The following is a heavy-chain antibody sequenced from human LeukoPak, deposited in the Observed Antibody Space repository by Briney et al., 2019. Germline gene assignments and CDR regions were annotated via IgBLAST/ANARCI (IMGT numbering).Heavy chain of an antibody. CDR2: ISGSGGST. Sequence: PGGSLRLSCEASGFTFSSYAMSWVRQAPGKGLEWVSAISGSGGSTYYADSVKGRFTISRDNSKNTLYLQMNSLRAEDTAVYYCAKDRSSGLPQLVYFDYWGQGTLVTVSS. D-gene: IGHD3-22*01. CDR1: GFTFSSYA. CDR3: AKDRSSGLPQLVYFDY. V-gene: IGHV3-23*01. J-gene: IGHJ4*02.